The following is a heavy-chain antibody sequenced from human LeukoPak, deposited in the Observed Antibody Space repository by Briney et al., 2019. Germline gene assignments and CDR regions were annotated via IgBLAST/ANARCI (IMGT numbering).Heavy chain of an antibody. Sequence: SVKVSCKASGGTFSSYAISWVRQAPGQGLEWMGGIIPIFGTANYAQKFQGRVTITADESTSTAYMELSSLRSEDTAVYYCAIYSRTPSYDILTGYYGSYYYYGMDVWGQGTTVTVSS. CDR2: IIPIFGTA. D-gene: IGHD3-9*01. V-gene: IGHV1-69*13. CDR1: GGTFSSYA. J-gene: IGHJ6*02. CDR3: AIYSRTPSYDILTGYYGSYYYYGMDV.